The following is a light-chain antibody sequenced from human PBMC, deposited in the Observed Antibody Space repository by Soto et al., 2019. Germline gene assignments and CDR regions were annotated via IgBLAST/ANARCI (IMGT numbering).Light chain of an antibody. CDR1: QRVSSSY. CDR3: HHFYTTPRA. CDR2: GVS. V-gene: IGKV3-20*01. J-gene: IGKJ1*01. Sequence: EIVLTQSPGTVSLSPGERATLSCRASQRVSSSYFAWYRHKPGQAPRLLIYGVSSRAAGIPDRFSGSGSGTAFTLTISRLEPEDAAIYYCHHFYTTPRAFGQGTRVEIK.